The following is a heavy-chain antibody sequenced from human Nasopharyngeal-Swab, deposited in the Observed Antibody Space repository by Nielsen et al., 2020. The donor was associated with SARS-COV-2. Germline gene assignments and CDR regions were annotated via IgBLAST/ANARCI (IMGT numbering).Heavy chain of an antibody. Sequence: SETRSPTCTVSGGSISSYYWSWIRQPAGKGLEWIGRIYTSGSTNYNPSLRSLVTMSVDTSKNQFSLKLSSVTAADTAVYYCARESGSSRAVVEPWGQGILVTVSS. J-gene: IGHJ5*02. V-gene: IGHV4-4*07. CDR1: GGSISSYY. CDR3: ARESGSSRAVVEP. D-gene: IGHD1-26*01. CDR2: IYTSGST.